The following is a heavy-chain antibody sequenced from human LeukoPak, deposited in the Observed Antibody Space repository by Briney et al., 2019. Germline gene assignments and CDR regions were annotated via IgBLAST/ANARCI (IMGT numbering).Heavy chain of an antibody. Sequence: GGSLRLSCAASGCTFSSYWMHWVRQAPGKGLVWVSRINSDGSSTSYADSVKGRFTISRDNAKNTLYLQMNSLRAEDTAVYYRARSSSSWTNWYIDLWGRGTMVTVSS. V-gene: IGHV3-74*01. D-gene: IGHD6-13*01. CDR2: INSDGSST. CDR3: ARSSSSWTNWYIDL. J-gene: IGHJ2*01. CDR1: GCTFSSYW.